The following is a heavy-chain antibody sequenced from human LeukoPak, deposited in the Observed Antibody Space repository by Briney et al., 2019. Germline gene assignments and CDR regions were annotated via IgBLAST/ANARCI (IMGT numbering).Heavy chain of an antibody. CDR2: IRSKANSYAT. Sequence: GGSLRLSCAASGFTFSGSAMHWVRQASGKGLEWVGRIRSKANSYATAYAASVKGRFTISRDDSKNTAYLQMNSLKSEDTAVYYCTRQDYDFWSGGNDYWGQGTLVTVSS. CDR3: TRQDYDFWSGGNDY. V-gene: IGHV3-73*01. CDR1: GFTFSGSA. D-gene: IGHD3-3*01. J-gene: IGHJ4*02.